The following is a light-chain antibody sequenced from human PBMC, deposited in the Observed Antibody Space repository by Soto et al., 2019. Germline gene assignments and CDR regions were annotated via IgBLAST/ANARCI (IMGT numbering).Light chain of an antibody. J-gene: IGLJ1*01. V-gene: IGLV2-8*01. CDR1: SSDVGGYNY. CDR2: EVT. CDR3: SSYAGSNNPYV. Sequence: QSALTQPPSASGSPGQSVTISCTGTSSDVGGYNYVSWYQQHPGKAPKLMIYEVTKRPSGVPDRFSGSKSGNTASLTVSGLQAGDEGDYYCSSYAGSNNPYVFGTGTKLTVL.